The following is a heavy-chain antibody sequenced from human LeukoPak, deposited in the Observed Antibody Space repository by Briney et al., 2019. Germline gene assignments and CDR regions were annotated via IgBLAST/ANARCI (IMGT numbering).Heavy chain of an antibody. V-gene: IGHV1-46*01. D-gene: IGHD6-19*01. CDR1: GYTFTSYY. CDR3: ARQSLAVAGTWDC. Sequence: GASVKVSCKASGYTFTSYYMHWVRQAPGQGLEWMGIINPSGGSTSYAQKFQGRVTMTRDMSTSTVYMELSSLRSEDTAVYYCARQSLAVAGTWDCWGQGTLVTVSS. CDR2: INPSGGST. J-gene: IGHJ4*02.